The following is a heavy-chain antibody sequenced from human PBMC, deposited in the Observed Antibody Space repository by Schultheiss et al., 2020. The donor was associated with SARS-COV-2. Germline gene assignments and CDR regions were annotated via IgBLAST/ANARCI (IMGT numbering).Heavy chain of an antibody. J-gene: IGHJ4*02. D-gene: IGHD4-17*01. V-gene: IGHV3-53*01. Sequence: GGSLRLSCAASGFTFSSYWMSWVRQAPGKGLEWVSVIYSGGSTYYADSVKGRFTISRHNSKNTLYLQMNSLRAEDTAVYYCAKDHWAVTDYWGQGTLVTVSS. CDR3: AKDHWAVTDY. CDR2: IYSGGST. CDR1: GFTFSSYW.